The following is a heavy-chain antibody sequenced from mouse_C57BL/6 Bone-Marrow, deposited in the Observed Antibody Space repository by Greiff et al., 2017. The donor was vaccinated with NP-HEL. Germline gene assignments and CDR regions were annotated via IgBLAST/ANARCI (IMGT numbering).Heavy chain of an antibody. Sequence: EVKLVESGGDLVKPGGSLKLSCAASGFTFSSYGMSWVRQTPDKRLEWVATISSGGSYTYYPDSVKGRFTISRDNAKNTLYLQMSSLKSEDTAMYYCARHCWGVDYRGQGTTLTVSS. CDR1: GFTFSSYG. CDR3: ARHCWGVDY. D-gene: IGHD4-1*01. J-gene: IGHJ2*01. V-gene: IGHV5-6*01. CDR2: ISSGGSYT.